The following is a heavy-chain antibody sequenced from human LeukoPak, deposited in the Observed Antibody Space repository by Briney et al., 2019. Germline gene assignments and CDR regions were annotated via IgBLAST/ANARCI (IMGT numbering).Heavy chain of an antibody. CDR1: GFTFRRHW. Sequence: PGGSLRLSCVGSGFTFRRHWMTWVRQAPGKGLEWVANIKEDGSEINYVDFVKGRFTISRDNAKKSLYLRMNSPRAEDTAVYYCATLQGVWFGETAFDCWGQGNLVTVSS. CDR2: IKEDGSEI. V-gene: IGHV3-7*01. D-gene: IGHD3-10*01. J-gene: IGHJ4*02. CDR3: ATLQGVWFGETAFDC.